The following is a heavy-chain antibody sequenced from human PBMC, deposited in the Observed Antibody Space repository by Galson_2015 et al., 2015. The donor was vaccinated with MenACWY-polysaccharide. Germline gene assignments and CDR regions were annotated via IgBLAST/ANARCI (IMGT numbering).Heavy chain of an antibody. Sequence: SLRLSCAASGIRFSGSGMHWVRQAPGKGLEWVAVIQYDGTNKVYADFVKGRFTISRDNSRNTLYLEMNSLRAEDTAVYYCAREGSRIVFHAFDTWGQGTMVTVSS. CDR3: AREGSRIVFHAFDT. D-gene: IGHD2-15*01. J-gene: IGHJ3*02. CDR1: GIRFSGSG. CDR2: IQYDGTNK. V-gene: IGHV3-33*01.